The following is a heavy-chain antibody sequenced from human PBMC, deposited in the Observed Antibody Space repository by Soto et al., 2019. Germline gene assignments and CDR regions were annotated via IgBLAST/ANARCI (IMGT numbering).Heavy chain of an antibody. CDR3: AREGASGFGMDV. CDR2: IYTSGST. J-gene: IGHJ6*02. D-gene: IGHD1-26*01. Sequence: QVQLQESGPGLVKPSETLSLTCNVSGGSIRSYYWSWVRQPAGKPLEWIGRIYTSGSTNYNPSLKSRGSMSVDTSKNQFSLEVTSVTAADTAVYYCAREGASGFGMDVWGLGTTVTVSS. CDR1: GGSIRSYY. V-gene: IGHV4-4*07.